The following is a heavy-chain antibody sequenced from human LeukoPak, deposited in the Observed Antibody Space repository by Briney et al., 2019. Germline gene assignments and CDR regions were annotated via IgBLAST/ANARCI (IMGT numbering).Heavy chain of an antibody. Sequence: SETLSLTCTVSGGSISSYYWSWIRQPPGKGLEWIGYIYYSGSTNYNPSLKSRVTISVDTSKNQFSLKLSSVTAADTAVYYCARDYYDSSGNYSPYYYYGMDVWGQGTTVTVSS. CDR2: IYYSGST. V-gene: IGHV4-59*01. J-gene: IGHJ6*02. D-gene: IGHD3-22*01. CDR3: ARDYYDSSGNYSPYYYYGMDV. CDR1: GGSISSYY.